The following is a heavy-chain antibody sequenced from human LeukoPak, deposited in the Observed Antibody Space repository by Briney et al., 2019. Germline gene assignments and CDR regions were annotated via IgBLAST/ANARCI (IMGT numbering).Heavy chain of an antibody. D-gene: IGHD5-12*01. Sequence: GASVKVSCKASGYTFTSYGISWVRQAPGQGLEWMGWISAYNGNTNCAQKLQGRVTMTTDTSTSTAYMELRSLRSDDTAVYYCARGVLGGYSGYDLRYYYYYMDVWGKGTTVTVSS. J-gene: IGHJ6*03. CDR1: GYTFTSYG. CDR3: ARGVLGGYSGYDLRYYYYYMDV. V-gene: IGHV1-18*01. CDR2: ISAYNGNT.